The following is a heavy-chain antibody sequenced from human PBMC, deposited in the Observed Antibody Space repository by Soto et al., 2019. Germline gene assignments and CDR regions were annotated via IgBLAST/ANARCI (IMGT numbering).Heavy chain of an antibody. CDR1: GGSISSCY. Sequence: SETLSLTCTVSGGSISSCYWSWIRQPPGKGLEWIGYIYYSGSTNYNPSLKSRVTISVDTSKNQFSLKLSSVTAADTAVYYCARLGDYYDSSGPVDYWGQGPLVTVSS. D-gene: IGHD3-22*01. CDR3: ARLGDYYDSSGPVDY. V-gene: IGHV4-59*01. J-gene: IGHJ4*02. CDR2: IYYSGST.